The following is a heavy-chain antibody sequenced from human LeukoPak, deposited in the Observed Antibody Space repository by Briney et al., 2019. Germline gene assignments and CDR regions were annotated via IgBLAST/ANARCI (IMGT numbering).Heavy chain of an antibody. Sequence: SETLSLTCAVYGGSFSGYYWSWIRQPPGKGLEWIGEINHSGSTNYNPSLKSRVTISVDTSKNQFSLKLSSVTAADTAVYYCARDYEGWGNAFDIWGQGTMSPSLQ. D-gene: IGHD3-22*01. CDR1: GGSFSGYY. J-gene: IGHJ3*02. V-gene: IGHV4-34*01. CDR3: ARDYEGWGNAFDI. CDR2: INHSGST.